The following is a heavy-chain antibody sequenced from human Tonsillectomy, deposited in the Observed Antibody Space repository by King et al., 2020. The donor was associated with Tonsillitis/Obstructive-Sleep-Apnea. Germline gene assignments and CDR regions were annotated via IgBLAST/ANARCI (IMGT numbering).Heavy chain of an antibody. CDR3: ATPGAPWLGFLEWHIDY. Sequence: VQLVESGGGVVQPGGSLRLSCAASGFTFDDYAMHWVRQAPGKGLEWVSLISGDGGSTYYADSVKARFTISRDNSKNSLYLQMNSLRTEDTALYYCATPGAPWLGFLEWHIDYWGQGTLVTVSS. CDR2: ISGDGGST. V-gene: IGHV3-43*02. D-gene: IGHD3-3*01. J-gene: IGHJ4*02. CDR1: GFTFDDYA.